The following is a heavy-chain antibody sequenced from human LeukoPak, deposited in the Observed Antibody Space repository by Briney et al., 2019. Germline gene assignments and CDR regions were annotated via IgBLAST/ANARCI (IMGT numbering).Heavy chain of an antibody. V-gene: IGHV5-51*01. CDR1: GYSFTSYW. Sequence: GESLKISCKGSGYSFTSYWIGWVRQMPGKGLEWMGIIYPGDSDTRYSPSFQGQVTISADKSISTAYLQWSSLKASDTAMYYCARQSPTYYYDSSGYYPFDYWGQGTLVTVSS. D-gene: IGHD3-22*01. J-gene: IGHJ4*02. CDR2: IYPGDSDT. CDR3: ARQSPTYYYDSSGYYPFDY.